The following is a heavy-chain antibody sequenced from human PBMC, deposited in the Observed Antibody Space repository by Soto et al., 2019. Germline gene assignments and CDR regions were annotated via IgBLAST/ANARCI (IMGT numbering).Heavy chain of an antibody. CDR3: AKEGQYGVLSGYYYY. J-gene: IGHJ4*02. CDR1: GFTFSNSA. V-gene: IGHV3-23*01. Sequence: GGSLRLSCAASGFTFSNSAMSWVRQAPGKGLGWVSEISGSGDHTYYADTVQGRFTVSRDNSKNTLYLQMSSLTAEDTAVYFCAKEGQYGVLSGYYYYWGQGILVTVSS. D-gene: IGHD3-9*01. CDR2: ISGSGDHT.